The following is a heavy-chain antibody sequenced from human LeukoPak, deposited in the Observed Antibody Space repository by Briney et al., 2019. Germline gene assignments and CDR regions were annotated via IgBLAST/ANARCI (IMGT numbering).Heavy chain of an antibody. V-gene: IGHV1-18*01. CDR2: ISAYNGLT. CDR3: ARYRWLGELSPFDY. CDR1: DYTFTSYG. D-gene: IGHD3-16*02. Sequence: GASVKVSCKASDYTFTSYGISWVRQAPGQGLEWLGWISAYNGLTEYAQKFQGRVTMTTDTSTSTAYMDLRSLRSDDTAVYYCARYRWLGELSPFDYWGQGTLVTVSS. J-gene: IGHJ4*02.